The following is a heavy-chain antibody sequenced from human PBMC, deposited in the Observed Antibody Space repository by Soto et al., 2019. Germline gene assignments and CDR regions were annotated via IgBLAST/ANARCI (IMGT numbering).Heavy chain of an antibody. CDR1: GFIFSNYG. V-gene: IGHV3-30*18. J-gene: IGHJ6*02. CDR2: ISYDGSNK. D-gene: IGHD3-10*01. Sequence: QVQLVESGGGVVQPGRSLRLSCAASGFIFSNYGMHWVRQAPGKGLEWVALISYDGSNKYYADSVKGRFTISRDNSKNTLYLQMNSLRAEDTAVYYCAKDIALVRGVIIGMDVWGQGTTVTVSS. CDR3: AKDIALVRGVIIGMDV.